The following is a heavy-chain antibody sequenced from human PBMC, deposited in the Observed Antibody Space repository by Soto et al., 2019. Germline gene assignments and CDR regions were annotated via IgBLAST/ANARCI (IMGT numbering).Heavy chain of an antibody. V-gene: IGHV4-34*01. Sequence: QVQLQQWGAGLLKPSETLSLTCTVYGGSFSRYHWNWIRQAPGKGLEWIWEIHHNGGANYSPSLDCRVTISVDTSKNEFSLKLRSVTAADTAVYYCARGYGEEWPTSDFWGQGTLVTVSS. CDR3: ARGYGEEWPTSDF. CDR1: GGSFSRYH. D-gene: IGHD3-10*01. J-gene: IGHJ4*02. CDR2: IHHNGGA.